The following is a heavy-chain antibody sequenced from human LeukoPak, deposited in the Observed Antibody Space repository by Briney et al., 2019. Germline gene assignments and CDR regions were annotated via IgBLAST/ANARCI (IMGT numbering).Heavy chain of an antibody. CDR1: GFTFSTYA. Sequence: GGSLRLSCAASGFTFSTYAMSWVRQVPGKGLEWVSGISNTAGFTYYADSVKGRFTISRDNSKNTLYLQMNSLRAEDTAVYYCARLVENMGTFFDYWGQGTLVTVTS. J-gene: IGHJ4*02. D-gene: IGHD2-15*01. CDR2: ISNTAGFT. V-gene: IGHV3-23*01. CDR3: ARLVENMGTFFDY.